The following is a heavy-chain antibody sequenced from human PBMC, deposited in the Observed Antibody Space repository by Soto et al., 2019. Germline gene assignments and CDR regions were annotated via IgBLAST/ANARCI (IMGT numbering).Heavy chain of an antibody. CDR3: ARRANVPSWYFDL. D-gene: IGHD3-10*02. CDR1: GASISRTSSY. Sequence: QVQLQESGPGLVKPSETLSLTCNVSGASISRTSSYWGWIRQPPGKGLEWIASINYGGTTYYNPSLKSRVTMSVDLSRNQFSLRLASVTAADTAIYFCARRANVPSWYFDLWGR. V-gene: IGHV4-39*01. CDR2: INYGGTT. J-gene: IGHJ2*01.